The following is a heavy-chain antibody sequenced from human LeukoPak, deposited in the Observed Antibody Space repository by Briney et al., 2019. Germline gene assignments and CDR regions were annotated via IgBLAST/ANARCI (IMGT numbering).Heavy chain of an antibody. D-gene: IGHD6-19*01. CDR1: GYTFTSYG. CDR2: ISAYNGNT. J-gene: IGHJ6*02. CDR3: ARDYGIAVAGFFSVGGFRMDV. V-gene: IGHV1-18*01. Sequence: ASVTVSCKASGYTFTSYGIRWVRQAPGQGLEWMGWISAYNGNTNYAQKLQGRVTMTTDTSTSTAYMELRSLRSDDTAVYYCARDYGIAVAGFFSVGGFRMDVWGQGTTVTVSS.